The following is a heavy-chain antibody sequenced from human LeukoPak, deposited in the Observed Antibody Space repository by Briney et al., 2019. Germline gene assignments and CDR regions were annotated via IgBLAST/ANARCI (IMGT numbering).Heavy chain of an antibody. Sequence: SVKVSCKASGGTFSSYAISWVRQAPGQGLEWMGGIIPIFGTANYAQKFQGRVTITADESTSTAYMELSSLRSEDTAVYYCAGYYYDSSGYYYDPPFDPWGQGTLVTVSS. D-gene: IGHD3-22*01. CDR3: AGYYYDSSGYYYDPPFDP. V-gene: IGHV1-69*13. CDR1: GGTFSSYA. CDR2: IIPIFGTA. J-gene: IGHJ5*02.